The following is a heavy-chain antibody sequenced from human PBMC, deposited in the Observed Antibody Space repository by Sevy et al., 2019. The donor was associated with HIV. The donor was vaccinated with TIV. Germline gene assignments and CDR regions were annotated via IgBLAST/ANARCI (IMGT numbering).Heavy chain of an antibody. Sequence: GGSLRLSCAASGFTFTSYAMTWVRQAPGKGLEWVSGISGSGASTYYADSGKGRFTISRDNSKNTLYMQMNSLRAEDTAVYYCAKASYGTTYYFDYWGQGTLVTVSS. CDR2: ISGSGAST. CDR1: GFTFTSYA. D-gene: IGHD4-17*01. CDR3: AKASYGTTYYFDY. J-gene: IGHJ4*02. V-gene: IGHV3-23*01.